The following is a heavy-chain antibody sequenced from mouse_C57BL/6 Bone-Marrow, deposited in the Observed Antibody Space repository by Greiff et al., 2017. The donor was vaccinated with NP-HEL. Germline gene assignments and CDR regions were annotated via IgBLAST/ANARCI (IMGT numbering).Heavy chain of an antibody. CDR1: GFTFSSYG. CDR2: ISSGGGYT. CDR3: ARHGYENYAMDY. J-gene: IGHJ4*01. Sequence: EVKLVESGGDLVKPGGSLKLSCAASGFTFSSYGMSWVRQTPDKRLEWVATISSGGGYTYYPDSVKGRFTISRDNAKNTLYLQMSSLKSEDTAMYYCARHGYENYAMDYWGQGTSVTVSS. D-gene: IGHD2-2*01. V-gene: IGHV5-6*01.